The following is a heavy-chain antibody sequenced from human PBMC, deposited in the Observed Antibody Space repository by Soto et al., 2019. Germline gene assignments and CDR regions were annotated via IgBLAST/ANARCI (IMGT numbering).Heavy chain of an antibody. CDR2: ISGGGSYI. V-gene: IGHV3-21*06. CDR3: ARDSDCHSTSCFFPPHV. Sequence: GGSLRLSCSASGFTFSAENTSWVRQVPGKGLEWVSGISGGGSYIFYADSVQGRFSISRDNAKNSLFLEMNSLRVEDTAVYYCARDSDCHSTSCFFPPHVWGQGTTVTVSS. CDR1: GFTFSAEN. D-gene: IGHD2-2*01. J-gene: IGHJ6*02.